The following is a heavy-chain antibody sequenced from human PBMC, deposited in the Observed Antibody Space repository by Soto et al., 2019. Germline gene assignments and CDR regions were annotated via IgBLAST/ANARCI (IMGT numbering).Heavy chain of an antibody. D-gene: IGHD2-8*01. J-gene: IGHJ4*02. V-gene: IGHV3-11*01. CDR2: ISSSGSTI. Sequence: GGSLRLSCAASGFTFSDYYMSWMRQAPGKGLEWVSYISSSGSTIYYADSVKGRFTISRDNAKNSLYLQMNSLRAEDTAVYYCARDRRDTVLMDYDSYFDYWGQGTLVTVSS. CDR1: GFTFSDYY. CDR3: ARDRRDTVLMDYDSYFDY.